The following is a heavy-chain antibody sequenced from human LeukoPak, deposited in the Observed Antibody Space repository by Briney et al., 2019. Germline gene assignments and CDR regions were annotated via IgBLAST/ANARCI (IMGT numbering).Heavy chain of an antibody. CDR1: GFTFSSYT. CDR2: ISSRTS. CDR3: VRGGGGGYSYDY. J-gene: IGHJ4*02. V-gene: IGHV3-21*01. Sequence: GGSLRLSCAVSGFTFSSYTIIWVRQAPGKGLEWVSSISSRTSYYAYSVTGRFTISRDNANNSVYLQMNSLRVEDTAVYYCVRGGGGGYSYDYWGQGTLVTVSS. D-gene: IGHD5-18*01.